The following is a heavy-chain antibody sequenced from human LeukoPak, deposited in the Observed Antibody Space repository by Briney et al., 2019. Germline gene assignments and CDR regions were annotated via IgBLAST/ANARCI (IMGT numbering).Heavy chain of an antibody. CDR3: ATQPAGPASWFDP. J-gene: IGHJ5*02. CDR2: IYYSGST. CDR1: SGSISTYY. Sequence: PSETLSLTCSVSSGSISTYYWSWIRQPPGKGLEWIGFIYYSGSTNYNPSLKGRATILLDTSKNQFSLKLRSVTAADTAVYYCATQPAGPASWFDPWGQGTLVTVSP. D-gene: IGHD6-13*01. V-gene: IGHV4-59*01.